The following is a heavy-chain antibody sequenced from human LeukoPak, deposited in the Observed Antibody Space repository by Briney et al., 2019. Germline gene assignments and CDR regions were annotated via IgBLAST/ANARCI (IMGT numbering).Heavy chain of an antibody. V-gene: IGHV3-53*01. D-gene: IGHD3-10*01. CDR3: AKYVFSYGAGSYLAH. J-gene: IGHJ4*02. CDR1: GFTVSSNY. Sequence: PGGSLRLSCAASGFTVSSNYMSWVRQAPGKGLEWVSVIYSGGSTYYADSVKGRFTISRDNSKNTLYLQMNSLRAEDTAVYYCAKYVFSYGAGSYLAHWGRGTLVSVSS. CDR2: IYSGGST.